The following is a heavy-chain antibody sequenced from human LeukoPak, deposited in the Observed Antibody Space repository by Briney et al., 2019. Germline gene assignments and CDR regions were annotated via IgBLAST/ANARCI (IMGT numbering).Heavy chain of an antibody. J-gene: IGHJ5*02. Sequence: SETLSLTCTVSGGSISSYYWSWIRQPPGKGLEWIGYIYYSGSTNYNPSLKSRVTISVDTSKNQFSLKLSSVTAADTAVYYSARTRNYYGSENWFDPWGQGTLVTVSS. CDR1: GGSISSYY. V-gene: IGHV4-59*08. CDR3: ARTRNYYGSENWFDP. D-gene: IGHD3-10*01. CDR2: IYYSGST.